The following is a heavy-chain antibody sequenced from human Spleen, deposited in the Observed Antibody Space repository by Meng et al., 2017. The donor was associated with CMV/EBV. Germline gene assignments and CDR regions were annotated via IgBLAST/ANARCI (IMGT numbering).Heavy chain of an antibody. J-gene: IGHJ6*02. V-gene: IGHV3-74*01. D-gene: IGHD1-26*01. CDR1: GFTFSSYW. CDR3: ARAGRYDDYYGMDV. Sequence: GGSLRLSCAASGFTFSSYWMHWVRQAPGKGLVWVSRINSDGSSTSYADSVKGRFTISRDNAKYSLELEMNGLRAEDTGVYYCARAGRYDDYYGMDVWGQGTTVTVSS. CDR2: INSDGSST.